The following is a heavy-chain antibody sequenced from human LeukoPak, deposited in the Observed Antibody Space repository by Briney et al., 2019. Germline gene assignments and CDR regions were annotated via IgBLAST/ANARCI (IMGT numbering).Heavy chain of an antibody. V-gene: IGHV3-33*01. CDR3: ARSGIVGATRVSGLDY. D-gene: IGHD1-26*01. CDR2: IWYDGSNK. J-gene: IGHJ4*02. CDR1: GFTFSSYG. Sequence: GGSLRLSCAASGFTFSSYGMHWVRQAPGKGLERVAVIWYDGSNKYYADSVKGRFTISRDNSKNTLYLQMNSLRAEDTAVYYCARSGIVGATRVSGLDYWGQGTLVTVSS.